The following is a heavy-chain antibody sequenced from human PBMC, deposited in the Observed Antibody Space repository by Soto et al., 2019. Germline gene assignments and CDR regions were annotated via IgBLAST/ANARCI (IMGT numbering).Heavy chain of an antibody. J-gene: IGHJ4*02. CDR3: ARIYDYIWGSFDY. V-gene: IGHV4-39*01. Sequence: QLQLQESGPGLVKPSETLSLTCTVSGGSISSSSYYWGWIRQPPGKWLEWIGSIYYSGSTYYNPSLKSRVTLSVDTSKNQFSLKLSSVTAADTAVYYCARIYDYIWGSFDYWGQGTLVTVSS. CDR2: IYYSGST. CDR1: GGSISSSSYY. D-gene: IGHD3-16*01.